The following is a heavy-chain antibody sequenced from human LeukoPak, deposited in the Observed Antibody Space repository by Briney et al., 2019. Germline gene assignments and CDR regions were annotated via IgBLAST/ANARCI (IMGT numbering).Heavy chain of an antibody. CDR2: IIPIFGTA. Sequence: SVKVSCKASGGTFGSYAISWVRQAPGQGLEWMGGIIPIFGTANYAQKFQGRVTITSDESTSTAYMELSSLRSEDTAVYYCARGKKGYSNYGSYYYMDVWGKGTTVTVSS. D-gene: IGHD4-11*01. CDR1: GGTFGSYA. J-gene: IGHJ6*03. CDR3: ARGKKGYSNYGSYYYMDV. V-gene: IGHV1-69*13.